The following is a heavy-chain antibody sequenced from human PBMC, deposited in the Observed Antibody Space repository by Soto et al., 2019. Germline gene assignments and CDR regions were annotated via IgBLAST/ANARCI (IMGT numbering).Heavy chain of an antibody. CDR3: ARDILGYCSSTSCYTRPYYYYGMDV. J-gene: IGHJ6*02. CDR2: INHSGST. D-gene: IGHD2-2*02. V-gene: IGHV4-34*01. CDR1: GGSFSGYY. Sequence: SETLSLTCAVYGGSFSGYYWSWIRQPPGKGLEWIGEINHSGSTNYNPSLKSRVTISVDTSKNQFSLKLSSVTAADTAVYYRARDILGYCSSTSCYTRPYYYYGMDVWGQGTTVTVSS.